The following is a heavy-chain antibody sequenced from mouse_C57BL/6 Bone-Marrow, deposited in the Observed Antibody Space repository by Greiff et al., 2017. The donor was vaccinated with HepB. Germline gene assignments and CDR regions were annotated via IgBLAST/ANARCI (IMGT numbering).Heavy chain of an antibody. CDR1: GYTFTDYN. V-gene: IGHV1-18*01. Sequence: VQLQQSGPELVKPGASVKIPCKASGYTFTDYNMDWVKQSHGKSLEWIGDINPNNGGTIYNQKFKGKATLTVDKSSSTAYMELRSLTSEDTAVYYCARVRLRGYYAMDYWGQGTSVTVSS. CDR3: ARVRLRGYYAMDY. CDR2: INPNNGGT. D-gene: IGHD2-4*01. J-gene: IGHJ4*01.